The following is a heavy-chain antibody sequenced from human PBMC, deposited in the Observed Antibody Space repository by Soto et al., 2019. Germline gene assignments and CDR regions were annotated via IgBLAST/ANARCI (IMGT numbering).Heavy chain of an antibody. CDR3: SKWSGFGDA. J-gene: IGHJ5*02. V-gene: IGHV3-23*01. Sequence: GGSLRFSCVASGFDFSSNSMTWARQAPGKGLEWVGGISRGGDITFYRDSVKGRFTISRDISKNTLFLQMNSLRVEDTATYFCSKWSGFGDAWGQGTLVTVSS. CDR2: ISRGGDIT. D-gene: IGHD2-15*01. CDR1: GFDFSSNS.